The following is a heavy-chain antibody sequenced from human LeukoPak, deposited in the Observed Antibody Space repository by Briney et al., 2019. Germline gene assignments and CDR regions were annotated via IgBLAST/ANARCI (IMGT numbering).Heavy chain of an antibody. V-gene: IGHV3-30*18. CDR1: GFTFSSYG. J-gene: IGHJ4*02. CDR3: ANLPGTYESSNY. CDR2: ISYDGSNK. Sequence: GRSLRLSCAASGFTFSSYGMHWVRDAPGKGLEWVAVISYDGSNKYYADSLKGRFTISRDNSKNTLYLQMNSLRAEDTAVYYCANLPGTYESSNYWGQGTLVTVSS. D-gene: IGHD3-3*01.